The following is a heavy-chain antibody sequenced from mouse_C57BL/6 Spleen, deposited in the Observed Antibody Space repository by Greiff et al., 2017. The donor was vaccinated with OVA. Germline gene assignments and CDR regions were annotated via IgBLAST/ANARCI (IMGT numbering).Heavy chain of an antibody. Sequence: QVQLQQPGAELVKPGASVKLSCKASGYTFTSYWMQWVKQRPGQGLEWIGEIDPSDSYTNYNQKFKGKATLTVDTSSSTAYMQLSSLTSEDSAVYYCARSYDGYVQRYYFDYWGQGTTLTVSS. V-gene: IGHV1-50*01. CDR3: ARSYDGYVQRYYFDY. CDR1: GYTFTSYW. J-gene: IGHJ2*01. D-gene: IGHD2-3*01. CDR2: IDPSDSYT.